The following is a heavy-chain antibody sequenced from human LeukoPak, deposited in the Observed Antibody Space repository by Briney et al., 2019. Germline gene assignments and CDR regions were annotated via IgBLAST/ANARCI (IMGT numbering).Heavy chain of an antibody. V-gene: IGHV3-21*03. CDR1: GFTFSSYS. CDR3: ITDPGAWQPI. CDR2: ISSSSSYI. J-gene: IGHJ3*02. D-gene: IGHD3-10*01. Sequence: GGSLRLSCAASGFTFSSYSMNWVRQAPGKGLEWVSSISSSSSYIYYADSVKGRFTISRDNAKNSLYLQMNRLNTEDTAVYYCITDPGAWQPIWGRGTMVAVSS.